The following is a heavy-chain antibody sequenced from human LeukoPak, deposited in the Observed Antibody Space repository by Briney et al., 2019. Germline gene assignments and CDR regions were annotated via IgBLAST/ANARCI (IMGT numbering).Heavy chain of an antibody. CDR2: IWHDGSNK. J-gene: IGHJ6*01. CDR1: GFTFSSYG. Sequence: GGSLRLSCAASGFTFSSYGMHWVRQAPGKGLEWVAVIWHDGSNKYYADSVKGRFTISRDNSKNTLYLQMNSLRAEDTAVYYCARDYLGYCSSTSCPDYYYYGMDVWGQGTTVTVSS. V-gene: IGHV3-33*01. D-gene: IGHD2-2*01. CDR3: ARDYLGYCSSTSCPDYYYYGMDV.